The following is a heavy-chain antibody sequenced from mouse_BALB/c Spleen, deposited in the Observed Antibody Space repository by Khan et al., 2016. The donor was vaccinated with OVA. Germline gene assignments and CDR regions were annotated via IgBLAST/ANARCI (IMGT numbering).Heavy chain of an antibody. J-gene: IGHJ4*01. CDR3: AIGRHENHAMDY. V-gene: IGHV1S132*01. D-gene: IGHD3-3*01. Sequence: QVQLQQSGAELVRPGASVKLSCKTSGYIFTSYWIHWVNQRSGQGLEWIARIYPGTGSTYYNAKFKGKATLTADNSSRTAYIQLSSLESDDSDIYYSAIGRHENHAMDYWGQGTSVTASS. CDR1: GYIFTSYW. CDR2: IYPGTGST.